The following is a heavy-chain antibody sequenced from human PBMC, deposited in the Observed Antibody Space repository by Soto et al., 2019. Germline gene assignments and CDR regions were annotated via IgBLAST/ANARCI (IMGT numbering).Heavy chain of an antibody. CDR1: GGSISSSSYY. Sequence: SETLSLTCTVSGGSISSSSYYWGWIRQPPGKGLEWIGSIYYSGSTFYNPSLKSRVTISVDTSKNQCSLNLSSVTAADTAVYYGARLWFGGCGAFEIWGQLTMLT. V-gene: IGHV4-39*01. D-gene: IGHD3-10*01. CDR2: IYYSGST. J-gene: IGHJ3*02. CDR3: ARLWFGGCGAFEI.